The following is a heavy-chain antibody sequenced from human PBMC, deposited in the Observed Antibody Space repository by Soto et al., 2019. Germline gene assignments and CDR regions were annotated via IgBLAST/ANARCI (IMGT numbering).Heavy chain of an antibody. J-gene: IGHJ6*02. CDR3: ARGGELPTDLTEYYHGLDV. CDR2: IIPMFGTT. CDR1: GGTFRNYA. Sequence: QVQLVQSGAEVKKPGSSVKVSCKTSGGTFRNYALSWVRQAPGQGLEWMGGIIPMFGTTNYAQKFQGRVTITADESANTAYMEVNILRSEDTAVYWCARGGELPTDLTEYYHGLDVWGQGTTVTVSS. V-gene: IGHV1-69*01. D-gene: IGHD1-1*01.